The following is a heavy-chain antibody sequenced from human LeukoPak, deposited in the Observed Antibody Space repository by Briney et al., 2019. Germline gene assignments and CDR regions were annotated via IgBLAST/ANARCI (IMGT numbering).Heavy chain of an antibody. Sequence: SVKVSCKASGGTFSSYAISWVRQAPGQGLEWMGGIIPIFGTANYAQKFQGRVTITADEPTSTAYMELSSLRSEDTAVYYCARVGYYDYVWGSYSGYYFDYWGQGTLVTVSS. CDR3: ARVGYYDYVWGSYSGYYFDY. D-gene: IGHD3-16*01. V-gene: IGHV1-69*01. CDR1: GGTFSSYA. J-gene: IGHJ4*02. CDR2: IIPIFGTA.